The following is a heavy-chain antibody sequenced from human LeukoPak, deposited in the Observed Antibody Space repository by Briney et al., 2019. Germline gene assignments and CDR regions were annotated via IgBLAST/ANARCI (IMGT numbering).Heavy chain of an antibody. CDR1: GGSFSGYY. CDR2: INHSGST. V-gene: IGHV4-34*01. J-gene: IGHJ6*03. Sequence: PSETLSLTCAVYGGSFSGYYWSWIRQPPGKGLEWIGEINHSGSTNYNPSLKSRVTISVDTSKNQFSLKLSSVTAADTAVYYCARGRLQLWLRDYYYYMDVWGKGTTVTVTS. CDR3: ARGRLQLWLRDYYYYMDV. D-gene: IGHD5-18*01.